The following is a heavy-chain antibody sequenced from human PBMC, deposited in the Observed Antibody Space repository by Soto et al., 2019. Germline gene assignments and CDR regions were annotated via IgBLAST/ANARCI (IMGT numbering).Heavy chain of an antibody. V-gene: IGHV1-3*04. CDR2: INTGNGNT. J-gene: IGHJ5*02. CDR1: GITYTTYA. D-gene: IGHD5-12*01. CDR3: ARAISGYVT. Sequence: QVQLVQSGAEVKKPGASVKVSCKASGITYTTYAIHWVRQAPGQGLEWMGWINTGNGNTRYSQRFQGRVTLTTDTYASTAYMDLSSLTTEDTAVYSCARAISGYVTWGQGTLITVSS.